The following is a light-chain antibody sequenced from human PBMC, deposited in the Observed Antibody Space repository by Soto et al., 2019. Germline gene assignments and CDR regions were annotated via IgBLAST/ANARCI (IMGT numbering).Light chain of an antibody. CDR1: KLGDKY. Sequence: SYELTQPPSVSVSPGQTASITCSGDKLGDKYACWYQQKPGQSPVLVIYQDSKRPSGIPERFSGSNSGNTATLTISGTQAMDEGYYYCQAWVSSTARVFGGGTKLTVL. CDR3: QAWVSSTARV. J-gene: IGLJ2*01. CDR2: QDS. V-gene: IGLV3-1*01.